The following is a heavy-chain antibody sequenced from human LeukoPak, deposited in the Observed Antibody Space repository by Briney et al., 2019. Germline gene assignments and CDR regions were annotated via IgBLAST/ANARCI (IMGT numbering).Heavy chain of an antibody. J-gene: IGHJ3*02. Sequence: TSETLSLTCTVSGGSISSYYWSWIRQPPGKGLEWIGYIYYSGSTNYNPSLKSRVTISVDTSKNQFSLKLSSVTAADTAVYYCARDVPGVVTAFDIWGQGTMVTVSS. CDR3: ARDVPGVVTAFDI. CDR2: IYYSGST. V-gene: IGHV4-59*01. D-gene: IGHD3-3*01. CDR1: GGSISSYY.